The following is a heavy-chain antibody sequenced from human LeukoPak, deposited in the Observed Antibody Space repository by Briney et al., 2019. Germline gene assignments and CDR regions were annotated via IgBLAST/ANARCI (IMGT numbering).Heavy chain of an antibody. J-gene: IGHJ6*03. CDR2: VWFDGSNK. D-gene: IGHD2-15*01. Sequence: GRSLRLSCAASGFTFSTYAMHWVRQAPGKGLEWVAVVWFDGSNKYSADSVKGRFTISRDNSKNTLYLQMNSLSAEDTAVYYCAKGVGCSGGSCNHYYYYYYMDFWGKGTTVTVS. CDR1: GFTFSTYA. V-gene: IGHV3-33*06. CDR3: AKGVGCSGGSCNHYYYYYYMDF.